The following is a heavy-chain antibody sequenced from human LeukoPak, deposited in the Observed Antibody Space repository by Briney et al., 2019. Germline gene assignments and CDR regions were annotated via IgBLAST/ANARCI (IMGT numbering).Heavy chain of an antibody. D-gene: IGHD6-19*01. CDR3: AREGYSSGWFDY. J-gene: IGHJ4*02. CDR2: IYYSGST. V-gene: IGHV4-39*07. Sequence: SETLSLTCTVSGGSISSSSYYWGWGRQPPGRGLEWVGSIYYSGSTYYNPSLKSRLTISVDTSKNQFSLKLSSVTAADTAVYYCAREGYSSGWFDYWGQGTLVTVSS. CDR1: GGSISSSSYY.